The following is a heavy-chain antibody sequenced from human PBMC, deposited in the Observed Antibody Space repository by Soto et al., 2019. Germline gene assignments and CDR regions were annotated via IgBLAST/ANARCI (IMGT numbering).Heavy chain of an antibody. D-gene: IGHD3-10*01. CDR2: ISYDGILK. CDR3: AKDFKVSGGHDGSLNYYYGMDV. V-gene: IGHV3-30*18. J-gene: IGHJ6*02. CDR1: GFTFSAFG. Sequence: QVHLVESGGGVVQPGRSLRLSCAVSGFTFSAFGMHWVRQAPGKGLEWVAIISYDGILKYYADTVKGRFTISRDTSKGTLYLQMNSLTPEDTAVYYCAKDFKVSGGHDGSLNYYYGMDVWGQWTTVTVAS.